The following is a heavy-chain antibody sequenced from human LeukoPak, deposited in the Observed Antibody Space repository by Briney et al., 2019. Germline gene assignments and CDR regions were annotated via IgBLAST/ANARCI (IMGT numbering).Heavy chain of an antibody. CDR3: ARGGSGSFLDEVYFDY. Sequence: SETLSLTCTVSGGSISSSSYYWGWIRQPPGKGLEWIGYIYYSGSTNYNPSLKSRVTISVDTSKNQFSLKLSSVTAADTAVYYCARGGSGSFLDEVYFDYWGQGTLVTVSS. CDR2: IYYSGST. V-gene: IGHV4-61*05. CDR1: GGSISSSSYY. D-gene: IGHD3-10*01. J-gene: IGHJ4*02.